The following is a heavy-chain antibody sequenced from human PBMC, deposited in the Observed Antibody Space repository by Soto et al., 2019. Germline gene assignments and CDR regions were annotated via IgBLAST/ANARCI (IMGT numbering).Heavy chain of an antibody. CDR1: GDSVSSNSAA. CDR2: TYYRSKWYN. J-gene: IGHJ4*02. V-gene: IGHV6-1*01. D-gene: IGHD6-13*01. CDR3: ARDRAGAAAVGDLDY. Sequence: QALSLTSAISGDSVSSNSAAWNLIRHSPSRGLEWLGRTYYRSKWYNDYAVSVKSRITINPDTSKNQFSLQLNSVTPEDTAVYYCARDRAGAAAVGDLDYWGQGTLVTVSS.